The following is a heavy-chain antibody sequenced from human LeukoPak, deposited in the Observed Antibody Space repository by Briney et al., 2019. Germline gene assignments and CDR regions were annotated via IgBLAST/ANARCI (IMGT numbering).Heavy chain of an antibody. CDR2: IYHSGST. CDR1: GGSISSSSYY. Sequence: SETLSLTCTVSGGSISSSSYYWGWIRQPPGKGLEWIGSIYHSGSTYYNPPLKSRVTISVDTSKNQFSLKLSSVTAADTAVYYCAREGEVGATPFDYWGQGTLVTVSS. CDR3: AREGEVGATPFDY. D-gene: IGHD1-26*01. J-gene: IGHJ4*02. V-gene: IGHV4-39*07.